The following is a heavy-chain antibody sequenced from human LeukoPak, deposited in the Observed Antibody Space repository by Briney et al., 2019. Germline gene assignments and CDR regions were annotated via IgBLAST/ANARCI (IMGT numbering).Heavy chain of an antibody. J-gene: IGHJ4*02. CDR1: GYTFTSYY. V-gene: IGHV1-46*01. CDR2: INPSGGSA. CDR3: ARGDFDWLHFDY. D-gene: IGHD3-9*01. Sequence: ASVKVSCKTSGYTFTSYYMHWVRQAPGQGLEWMGIINPSGGSATYAQKFHGRVTMTRDTSTRTAYMELGSLRSEDTAVYYCARGDFDWLHFDYWGQGTLVTVSS.